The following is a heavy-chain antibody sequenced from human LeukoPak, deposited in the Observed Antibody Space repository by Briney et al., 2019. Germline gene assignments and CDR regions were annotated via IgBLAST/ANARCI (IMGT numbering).Heavy chain of an antibody. CDR1: GGSISSYY. D-gene: IGHD3-22*01. V-gene: IGHV4-59*01. Sequence: SETLSLTCTVSGGSISSYYWSWIRQPPGKGLEWIWYIYYSGSTNYNPSLKSRVTISVDTSKNQFSLKLSSVTAADTAVYYCARETYYYDSSGLQHWGQGTLVTVSS. J-gene: IGHJ1*01. CDR3: ARETYYYDSSGLQH. CDR2: IYYSGST.